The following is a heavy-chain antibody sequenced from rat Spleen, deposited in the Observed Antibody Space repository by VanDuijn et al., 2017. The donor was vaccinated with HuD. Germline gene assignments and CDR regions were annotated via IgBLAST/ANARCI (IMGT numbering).Heavy chain of an antibody. Sequence: EVQLVESGGGLVQPGRSMKLSCAASGFTFNDFDMAWVRQAPTKGLEWVASISTGDDDTYYRDSVKGRFTISRDNAKSTLYLQMDSLRSEDTATYYCATITAVHWFAFWGQGTLVTVSS. CDR3: ATITAVHWFAF. V-gene: IGHV5-25*01. CDR1: GFTFNDFD. D-gene: IGHD1-12*01. CDR2: ISTGDDDT. J-gene: IGHJ3*01.